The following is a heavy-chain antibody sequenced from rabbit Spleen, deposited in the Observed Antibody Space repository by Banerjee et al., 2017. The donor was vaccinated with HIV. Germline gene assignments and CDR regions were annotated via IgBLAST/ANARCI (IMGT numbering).Heavy chain of an antibody. CDR1: GFSFNNKHV. CDR3: ARDDGSGHYIDGYFNL. J-gene: IGHJ4*01. V-gene: IGHV1S45*01. D-gene: IGHD1-1*01. Sequence: QELLEESGGDLVKPEGSLTLTCTASGFSFNNKHVMCWVRQAPGSGLEWIACIDSATGNTVYATWAKGPFTISKTSSTTVTLQMTRLTAADTATYFCARDDGSGHYIDGYFNLWGPGTLVTVS. CDR2: IDSATGNT.